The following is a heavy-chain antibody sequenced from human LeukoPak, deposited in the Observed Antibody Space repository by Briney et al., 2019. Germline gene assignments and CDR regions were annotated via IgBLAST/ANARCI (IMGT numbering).Heavy chain of an antibody. CDR3: AKVQSDIVGAVFFPFDV. V-gene: IGHV3-21*06. CDR2: ILGSGSEM. J-gene: IGHJ3*01. CDR1: GLNFNSYS. D-gene: IGHD1-26*01. Sequence: GGSLRLSFGASGLNFNSYSMNWVRRAPGKGLEWVASILGSGSEMFYADSVKGRFTISRDNAANSLYLQMNSLRVEDTAVYYCAKVQSDIVGAVFFPFDVWGQGTMVSVSS.